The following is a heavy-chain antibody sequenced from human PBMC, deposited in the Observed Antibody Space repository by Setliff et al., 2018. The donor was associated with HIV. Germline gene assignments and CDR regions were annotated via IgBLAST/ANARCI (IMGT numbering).Heavy chain of an antibody. CDR1: GSTFNNYW. J-gene: IGHJ6*03. D-gene: IGHD3-9*01. CDR2: IYGGGAT. CDR3: ARDQPYFDYLLSSASKAYYYYYMDV. V-gene: IGHV3-66*02. Sequence: PGGSLRLSCAASGSTFNNYWMAWVRQAPGKGLEWVSVIYGGGATSYADSVKGRFNISRDSSNNTVYLQMNSLRTEDTAMYFCARDQPYFDYLLSSASKAYYYYYMDVWGRGTTVTVSS.